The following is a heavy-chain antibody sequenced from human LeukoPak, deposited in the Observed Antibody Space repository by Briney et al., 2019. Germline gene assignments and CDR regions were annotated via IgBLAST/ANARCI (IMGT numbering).Heavy chain of an antibody. CDR2: INPNSGGT. V-gene: IGHV1-2*02. Sequence: GASVKVSCKASGYTFTGYYMHWVRQAPGQGLEWMGWINPNSGGTNYAQKFQGRVTMTRDTSISTAYMELSRLRSDDTAVYYCARILSEPDYYDSSGQNNYWGQGTLVTVSS. CDR1: GYTFTGYY. D-gene: IGHD3-22*01. CDR3: ARILSEPDYYDSSGQNNY. J-gene: IGHJ4*02.